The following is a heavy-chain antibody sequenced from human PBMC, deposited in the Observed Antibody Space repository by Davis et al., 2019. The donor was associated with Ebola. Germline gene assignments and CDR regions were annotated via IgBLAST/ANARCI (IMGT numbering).Heavy chain of an antibody. CDR1: GYTFISYG. CDR2: ISAYNGNT. V-gene: IGHV1-18*01. CDR3: ARDLGIAVAGTWFDP. D-gene: IGHD6-19*01. J-gene: IGHJ5*02. Sequence: AASVKVSCKASGYTFISYGISWVRQAPGQGLEWMGWISAYNGNTNYAQKFQGRVTMTTDTSTSTAYMELRSLRSDDTAVYYCARDLGIAVAGTWFDPWGQGTLVTVSS.